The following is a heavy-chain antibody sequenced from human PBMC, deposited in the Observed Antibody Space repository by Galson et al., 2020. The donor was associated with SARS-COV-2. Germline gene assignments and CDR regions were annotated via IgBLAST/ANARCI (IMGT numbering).Heavy chain of an antibody. J-gene: IGHJ6*02. Sequence: SETLSLTCGVSGGSISSSNWWTWVRQPPGKGLEWIGEVYHSGSTNYNPSLQSRVFMTVDKSKNQFSLKLNSLTAADTAVYYCARGYCSRTSCYPAEKSRHYDFGLDVWGQGTTVTVSS. CDR2: VYHSGST. V-gene: IGHV4-4*02. D-gene: IGHD2-2*01. CDR1: GGSISSSNW. CDR3: ARGYCSRTSCYPAEKSRHYDFGLDV.